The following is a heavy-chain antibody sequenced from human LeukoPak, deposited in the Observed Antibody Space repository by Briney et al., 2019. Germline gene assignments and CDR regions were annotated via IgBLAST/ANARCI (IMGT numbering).Heavy chain of an antibody. D-gene: IGHD3-22*01. CDR3: ARVSCDSSGYCFDAFDI. J-gene: IGHJ3*02. CDR1: GFTFSSYW. V-gene: IGHV3-7*01. CDR2: IKQDGSEK. Sequence: GGSLRLSCAASGFTFSSYWMSWVRQAPGKGLEWVANIKQDGSEKYYVDSVKGRFTISRDNAKNSLYLQMNSLRAEDTAVYYCARVSCDSSGYCFDAFDIWGQGTMVTVSS.